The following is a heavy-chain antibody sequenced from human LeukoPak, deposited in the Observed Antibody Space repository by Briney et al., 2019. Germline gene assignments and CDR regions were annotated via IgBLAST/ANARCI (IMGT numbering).Heavy chain of an antibody. J-gene: IGHJ4*02. V-gene: IGHV3-48*02. D-gene: IGHD4-23*01. Sequence: GGSLRLSCASSVFTFSTYSMNWVRQARGKGLEWVAYISGSGNPIYCADSVKGRFTISRDNARNSLYLQMSSLTNEDTAVYYCAREIYGGCLNSWGQGTLVSVSS. CDR2: ISGSGNPI. CDR1: VFTFSTYS. CDR3: AREIYGGCLNS.